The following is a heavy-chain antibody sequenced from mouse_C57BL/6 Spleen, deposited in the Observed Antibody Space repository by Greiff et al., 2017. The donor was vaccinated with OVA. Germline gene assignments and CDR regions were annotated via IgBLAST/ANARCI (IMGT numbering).Heavy chain of an antibody. CDR2: ISYNGSN. CDR3: ARGDGDGSSYAMDY. V-gene: IGHV3-6*01. Sequence: EVQLQESGPGLVKPSQSLSLTCSVTGFSITSGYYWNWFRQFPGNKLEGMDYISYNGSNNYNTSLKNRSSITRDTSKNQLFLKLNSVTTEDTDTYYCARGDGDGSSYAMDYWGQGTSVTVSS. J-gene: IGHJ4*01. CDR1: GFSITSGYY. D-gene: IGHD2-3*01.